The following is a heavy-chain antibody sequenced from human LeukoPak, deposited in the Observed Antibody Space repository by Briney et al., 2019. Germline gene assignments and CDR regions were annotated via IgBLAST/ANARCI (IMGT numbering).Heavy chain of an antibody. CDR1: GGSISSSYW. Sequence: PSETLSLTCAVSGGSISSSYWWSWVRQPPGKGLAWIGEVYHSGSTNYNPSLKSRITMSVDTSKNQFSLKLNSVTAADTAVYYCARDDGSTTVLNWFDPWGQGTLVTVSS. J-gene: IGHJ5*02. V-gene: IGHV4-4*02. D-gene: IGHD2/OR15-2a*01. CDR2: VYHSGST. CDR3: ARDDGSTTVLNWFDP.